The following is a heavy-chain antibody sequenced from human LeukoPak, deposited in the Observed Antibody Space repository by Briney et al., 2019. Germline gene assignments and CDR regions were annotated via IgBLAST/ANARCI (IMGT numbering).Heavy chain of an antibody. D-gene: IGHD2-15*01. Sequence: SVKVSCKASGYTFTSYGISWVRQAPGQGLEWMGGIIPIFGTANYAQKFQGRVTITADESTSTAYMELSSLRSEDTAVYYCARGGLPDYYYYGMDVWGQGTTVTVSS. J-gene: IGHJ6*02. CDR3: ARGGLPDYYYYGMDV. CDR2: IIPIFGTA. CDR1: GYTFTSYG. V-gene: IGHV1-69*13.